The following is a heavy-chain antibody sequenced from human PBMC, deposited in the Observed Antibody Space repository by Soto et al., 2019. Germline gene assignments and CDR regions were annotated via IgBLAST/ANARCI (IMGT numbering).Heavy chain of an antibody. CDR1: GFTFSDYY. CDR3: ARVERGITIFGVVIPPFDY. Sequence: KPGVSLRLSCAASGFTFSDYYMSWIRQAPGKGLEWVSYISSSGITIYYADSVKGRFTISRDNAKNSLYLQMNSLRAEDTAVYYCARVERGITIFGVVIPPFDYWGQGTLVTVSS. V-gene: IGHV3-11*01. D-gene: IGHD3-3*01. CDR2: ISSSGITI. J-gene: IGHJ4*02.